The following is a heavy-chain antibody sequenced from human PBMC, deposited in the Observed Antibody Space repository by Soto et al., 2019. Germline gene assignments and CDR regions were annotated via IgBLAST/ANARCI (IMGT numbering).Heavy chain of an antibody. J-gene: IGHJ4*02. CDR3: ARENVAARTDY. Sequence: QVQLVESGGGLVKPGGSLRLSCAASGFTFRDYYMSWIRQAPGKGLEWVSYISTSGNTLYYADSVKGRFTLSRDNAKNSLYLQMNRLRVEDTAVYYCARENVAARTDYWGQGALVTVSS. V-gene: IGHV3-11*01. CDR2: ISTSGNTL. D-gene: IGHD6-6*01. CDR1: GFTFRDYY.